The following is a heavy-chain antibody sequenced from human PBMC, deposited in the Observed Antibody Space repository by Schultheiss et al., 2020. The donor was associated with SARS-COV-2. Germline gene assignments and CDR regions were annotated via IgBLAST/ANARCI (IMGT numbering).Heavy chain of an antibody. CDR1: AGSISSYY. CDR3: ASQDDYGDPVPHY. Sequence: SETLSLTCTVSAGSISSYYWSWIRQPPGKGLEWIGYIYYSGSTYYNPSLKSRVTISVDTSKNQFSLKLSSVTAADTAVYYCASQDDYGDPVPHYWGQGTLVTVSS. V-gene: IGHV4-30-4*01. D-gene: IGHD4-17*01. J-gene: IGHJ4*02. CDR2: IYYSGST.